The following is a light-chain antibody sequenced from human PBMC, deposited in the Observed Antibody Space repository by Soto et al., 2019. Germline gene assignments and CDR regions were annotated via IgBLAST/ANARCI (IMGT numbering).Light chain of an antibody. V-gene: IGKV3-20*01. CDR2: GAS. Sequence: EIVLTQSPGTLSLSPGERATLSCRASQSVRNNFLAWYQQKPGQAPRFLIYGASSRATGIPDRFSGGGSGTDFTLTISRLEPEDFAVYYCHQSASSPYTFGQGTKVDIK. CDR3: HQSASSPYT. J-gene: IGKJ2*01. CDR1: QSVRNNF.